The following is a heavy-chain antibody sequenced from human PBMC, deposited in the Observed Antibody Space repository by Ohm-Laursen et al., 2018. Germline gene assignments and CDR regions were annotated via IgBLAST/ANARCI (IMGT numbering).Heavy chain of an antibody. J-gene: IGHJ4*02. CDR3: ARGLSPYSSVDY. CDR2: INHSGST. D-gene: IGHD6-19*01. Sequence: SDTLSLTCAVYGGSFSGYYWSWIRQPPGKGLEWIGEINHSGSTNYNPSLKSRVTISVDTSKNQFSLKLSSVTAADTAVYYCARGLSPYSSVDYWGQGTLVTVSS. CDR1: GGSFSGYY. V-gene: IGHV4-34*01.